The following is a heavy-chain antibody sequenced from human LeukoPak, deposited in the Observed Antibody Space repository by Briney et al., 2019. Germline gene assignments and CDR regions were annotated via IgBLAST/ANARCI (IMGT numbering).Heavy chain of an antibody. D-gene: IGHD3-16*01. CDR2: IKQQGTEK. Sequence: PGGSLRLSCTASGIMFSGYWMSWVRQAPGKGLEWVANIKQQGTEKYYVDSVKGRFTISRDGAKKSVYLQMNGLRAEDTAVYYCASDGGPFDHWGQGILVTVAS. CDR1: GIMFSGYW. V-gene: IGHV3-7*01. J-gene: IGHJ4*02. CDR3: ASDGGPFDH.